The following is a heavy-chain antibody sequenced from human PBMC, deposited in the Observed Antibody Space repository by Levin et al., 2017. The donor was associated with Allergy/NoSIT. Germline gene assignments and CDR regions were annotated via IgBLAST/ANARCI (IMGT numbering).Heavy chain of an antibody. J-gene: IGHJ3*02. CDR2: INTDGSVT. D-gene: IGHD3-10*01. CDR3: EVSGGDAFDI. V-gene: IGHV3-74*01. Sequence: PGGSLRLSCAASGFTFSSYWMHWVRQAPGKGLVWVSRINTDGSVTNYADSVRGRFTISRDNAKNTLYLQMNSLTAEDTAVYYCEVSGGDAFDIWGQGTMVTVSS. CDR1: GFTFSSYW.